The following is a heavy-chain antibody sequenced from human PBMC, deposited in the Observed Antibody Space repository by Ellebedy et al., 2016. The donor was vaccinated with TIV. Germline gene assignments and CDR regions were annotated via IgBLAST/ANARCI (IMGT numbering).Heavy chain of an antibody. Sequence: AASVKVSCKASGYTFTGYYMHWVRQAPGQGLEWMGWINPNSGGTNYAQKFQGRVTMTRDTSISTAYMELSSLRSEDTAVYYCARHSGYHIRGNYFDYWGQGTLVTVSS. CDR1: GYTFTGYY. CDR3: ARHSGYHIRGNYFDY. V-gene: IGHV1-2*02. J-gene: IGHJ4*02. D-gene: IGHD3-10*02. CDR2: INPNSGGT.